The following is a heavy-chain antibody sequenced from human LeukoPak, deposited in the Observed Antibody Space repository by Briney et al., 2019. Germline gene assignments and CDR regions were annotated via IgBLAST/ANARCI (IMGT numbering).Heavy chain of an antibody. CDR3: AKADTVTTPSMVDY. J-gene: IGHJ4*02. CDR2: ISWNSGSI. Sequence: TGGSLRLSCAASGFTFDDYAMHWVRQAPGKGLEWVSGISWNSGSIGYADSVKGRFTISRDNAKNSLYLQMNSLRAEDTALYYCAKADTVTTPSMVDYWGQGTLVTVSS. V-gene: IGHV3-9*01. D-gene: IGHD4-17*01. CDR1: GFTFDDYA.